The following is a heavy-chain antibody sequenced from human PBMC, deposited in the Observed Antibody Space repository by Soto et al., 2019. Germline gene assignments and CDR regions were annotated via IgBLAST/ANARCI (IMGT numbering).Heavy chain of an antibody. J-gene: IGHJ4*02. Sequence: ASVKVSCKASGGTFSSYAISWVRQAPGQGLEWMGGIIPIFGTANYAQKFQGRVTITADESTSTAYMELSSLRSEDTAVYYCARALEEYSYGYLGPPAFDYWGQGTLVTVSS. CDR2: IIPIFGTA. V-gene: IGHV1-69*13. CDR1: GGTFSSYA. CDR3: ARALEEYSYGYLGPPAFDY. D-gene: IGHD5-18*01.